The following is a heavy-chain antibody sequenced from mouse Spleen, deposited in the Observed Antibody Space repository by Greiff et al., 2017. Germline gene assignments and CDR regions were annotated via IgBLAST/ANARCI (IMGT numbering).Heavy chain of an antibody. CDR2: INPSSGYT. CDR1: GYTFTSYW. V-gene: IGHV1-7*01. Sequence: QVHVKQSGAELAKPGASVKLSCKASGYTFTSYWMHWVKQRPGQGLEWIGYINPSSGYTKYNQKFKDKATLTADKSSSTAYMQLSSLTYEDSAVYYCATMVTTRYAMDYWGQGTSVTVSS. D-gene: IGHD2-2*01. CDR3: ATMVTTRYAMDY. J-gene: IGHJ4*01.